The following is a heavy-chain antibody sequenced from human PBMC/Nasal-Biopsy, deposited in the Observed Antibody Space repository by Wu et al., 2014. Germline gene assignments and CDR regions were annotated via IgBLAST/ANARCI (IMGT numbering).Heavy chain of an antibody. Sequence: TLSLTCTVSGGSITSGSYYWSWIRQPAGKGLEWIGRISTSGSTNYNPSLKGRVTMSVDTSKNQFSLKLSSVTAADTAVYYCARDSDNGLDYWGQGVLVTVS. CDR2: ISTSGST. J-gene: IGHJ4*02. D-gene: IGHD1-1*01. CDR1: GGSITSGSYY. CDR3: ARDSDNGLDY. V-gene: IGHV4-61*02.